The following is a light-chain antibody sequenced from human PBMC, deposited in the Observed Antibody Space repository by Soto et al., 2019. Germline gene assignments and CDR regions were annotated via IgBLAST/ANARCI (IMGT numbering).Light chain of an antibody. CDR2: LNSDGSH. CDR3: QTWGTGTVV. V-gene: IGLV4-69*01. Sequence: QLVLTQSPSASASLGASVKLTCTLSSGHSSYAIAWHQQQPEKGPRYLMKLNSDGSHSKGDGIPDRFSGSSSGAERYLTISSLQSEDEADYYCQTWGTGTVVFGGGTKVTAL. J-gene: IGLJ2*01. CDR1: SGHSSYA.